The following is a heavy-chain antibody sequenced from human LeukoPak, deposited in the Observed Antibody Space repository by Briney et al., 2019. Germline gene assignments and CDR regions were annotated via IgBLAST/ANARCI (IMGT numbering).Heavy chain of an antibody. CDR1: GFTVSTNY. J-gene: IGHJ4*02. CDR2: IYSGGST. CDR3: ARRGDGGRSFDY. D-gene: IGHD4-23*01. Sequence: GGSLRLSCAASGFTVSTNYMSWVRQAPGKGLEWVSIIYSGGSTYYADSVKGRFTISRDNSKNTLYLQVNSLRAEDTALYYCARRGDGGRSFDYWGQGTLVTVSP. V-gene: IGHV3-53*01.